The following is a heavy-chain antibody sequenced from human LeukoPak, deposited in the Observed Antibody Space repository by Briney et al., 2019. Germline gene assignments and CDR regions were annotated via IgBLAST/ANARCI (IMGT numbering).Heavy chain of an antibody. CDR3: ARVGSGYYFYFDY. J-gene: IGHJ4*02. CDR1: GFTVSSNY. CDR2: IYSGGST. Sequence: PGGSLRLSCAASGFTVSSNYMSWVRQAPGKGLEWVSVIYSGGSTYYADSVKGRLTISRDNSKNTLYLQMNSLRAEDTAVYYCARVGSGYYFYFDYWGQGTLVTVSS. V-gene: IGHV3-53*01. D-gene: IGHD3-22*01.